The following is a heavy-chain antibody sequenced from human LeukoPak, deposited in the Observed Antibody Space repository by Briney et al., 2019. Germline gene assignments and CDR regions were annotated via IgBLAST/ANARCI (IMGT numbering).Heavy chain of an antibody. J-gene: IGHJ4*02. CDR1: GNSFTNYW. CDR2: IDPSDSYT. V-gene: IGHV5-10-1*01. CDR3: ARPLTGGYTPLDY. D-gene: IGHD3-22*01. Sequence: GESLKISCKGSGNSFTNYWISWVRQKPGKGLEWMGRIDPSDSYTDYSPPFQGHVTISADKSVYTAYLQWSSLKASDTAMYYCARPLTGGYTPLDYWGQGTLVTVSS.